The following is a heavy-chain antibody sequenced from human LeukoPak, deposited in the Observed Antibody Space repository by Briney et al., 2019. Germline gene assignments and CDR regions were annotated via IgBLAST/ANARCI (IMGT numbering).Heavy chain of an antibody. CDR1: GFTVSSNY. J-gene: IGHJ5*02. CDR2: IYSGGST. D-gene: IGHD3-10*02. Sequence: PGGSLRLSCAASGFTVSSNYMSWVRQAPGKELEWVSVIYSGGSTYYADSVKGRFTISRDNSKNTLYLQMNSLRAEDTAVYYCARRPYVYGTLDPWGQGTLVTVSS. CDR3: ARRPYVYGTLDP. V-gene: IGHV3-66*04.